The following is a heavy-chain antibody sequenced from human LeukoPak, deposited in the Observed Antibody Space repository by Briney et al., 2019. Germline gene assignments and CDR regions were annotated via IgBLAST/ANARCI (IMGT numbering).Heavy chain of an antibody. CDR3: ARARNNYDSSGFSALDY. CDR1: GFSFSSYG. CDR2: LWYGGTDK. Sequence: GGSLRLSCAASGFSFSSYGMHWVRRAPGKGLQWVAGLWYGGTDKYHADSVKGRFTISRDNSQSTLYLQMNSLRAEDTAVYYCARARNNYDSSGFSALDYWGQGTLVTVSS. V-gene: IGHV3-33*01. D-gene: IGHD3-22*01. J-gene: IGHJ4*02.